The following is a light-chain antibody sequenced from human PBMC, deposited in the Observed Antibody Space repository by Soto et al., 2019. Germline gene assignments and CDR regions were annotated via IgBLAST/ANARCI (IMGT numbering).Light chain of an antibody. Sequence: DIQMTQSPSSLSASVGDRVTITCRASQGISSYLGWSQQKPGKAPNLLIYAASTLQSGVPSRFSGGGSGTDFTLTISSLQPEDFATYYCQQVYVYPSTFGGGTKVDIK. J-gene: IGKJ4*01. CDR1: QGISSY. CDR2: AAS. CDR3: QQVYVYPST. V-gene: IGKV1-9*01.